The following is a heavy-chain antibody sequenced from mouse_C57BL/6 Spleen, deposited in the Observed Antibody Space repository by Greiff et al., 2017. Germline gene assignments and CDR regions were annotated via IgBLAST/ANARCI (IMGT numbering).Heavy chain of an antibody. CDR3: SRFITTVVAPRYFDV. CDR2: IYWDDDK. D-gene: IGHD1-1*01. CDR1: GFSLTTSGMG. Sequence: QVTLKESGPGILQSSQTLSLTCSSSGFSLTTSGMGVSRIRQPSGKGLEWLVHIYWDDDKRYNPSLESRLTIAKATSRNQVFLKVTSVDTADTATCDCSRFITTVVAPRYFDVWGTGTTVTVSS. V-gene: IGHV8-12*01. J-gene: IGHJ1*03.